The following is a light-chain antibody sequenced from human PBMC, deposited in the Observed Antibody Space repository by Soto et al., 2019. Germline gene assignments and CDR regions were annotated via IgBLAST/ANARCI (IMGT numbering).Light chain of an antibody. CDR1: SSDVGSYNL. J-gene: IGLJ2*01. V-gene: IGLV2-23*01. CDR2: EGS. Sequence: QSALTQPDSVSGSPGQSITISCTGTSSDVGSYNLVSWYQQHPGKAPKLMIYEGSKRPSGVSNRFSGSKSGNTASLTISGLQAEDEADYYCCSYAGSAVFGGGTKVTVL. CDR3: CSYAGSAV.